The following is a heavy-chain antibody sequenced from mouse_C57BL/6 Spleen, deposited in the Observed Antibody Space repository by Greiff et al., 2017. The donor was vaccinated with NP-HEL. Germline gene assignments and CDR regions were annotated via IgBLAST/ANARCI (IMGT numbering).Heavy chain of an antibody. D-gene: IGHD2-3*01. CDR3: ARDDLMDY. CDR1: GYAFSSYW. Sequence: VKLVESGAELVKPGASVKISCKASGYAFSSYWMNWVKQRPGKGLEWIGQIYPGDGDTNYNGKFKGKATLTADKSSSTAYMQLSSLTSEDSAVYFCARDDLMDYWGQGTSVTVSS. V-gene: IGHV1-80*01. J-gene: IGHJ4*01. CDR2: IYPGDGDT.